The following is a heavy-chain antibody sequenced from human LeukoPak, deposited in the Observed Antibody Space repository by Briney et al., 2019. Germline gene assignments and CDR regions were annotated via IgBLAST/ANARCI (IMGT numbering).Heavy chain of an antibody. CDR3: ARGDRVAGTFPFDY. V-gene: IGHV4-34*01. J-gene: IGHJ4*02. CDR2: INHSGST. D-gene: IGHD6-19*01. CDR1: GGSFSGYY. Sequence: PSETLSLTCAVYGGSFSGYYWSWIRQPPGKGLEWIGEINHSGSTNYNPSLKSRVTISVDTSKNQFSLKLSSVTAADTAVYYCARGDRVAGTFPFDYRGQGTLVTVSS.